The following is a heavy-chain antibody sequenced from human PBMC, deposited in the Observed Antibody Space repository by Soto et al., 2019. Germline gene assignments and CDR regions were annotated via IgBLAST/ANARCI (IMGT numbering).Heavy chain of an antibody. CDR2: INPNSGGT. CDR1: GYTFTSYA. J-gene: IGHJ4*02. Sequence: ASVKVSCKASGYTFTSYAMHWVRQAPGQGLEWMGWINPNSGGTNYAQKFQGWVTMTRDTSISTAYMELSRLRSDDTAVYYCARGRRDISGYYGYYFDYWGQGTLVTVSS. D-gene: IGHD3-22*01. CDR3: ARGRRDISGYYGYYFDY. V-gene: IGHV1-2*04.